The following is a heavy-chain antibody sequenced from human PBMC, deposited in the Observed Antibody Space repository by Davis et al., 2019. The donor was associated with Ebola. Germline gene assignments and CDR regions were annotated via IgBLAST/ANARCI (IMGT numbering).Heavy chain of an antibody. J-gene: IGHJ6*02. Sequence: GESLKISCAAAGFTFNSHAMNWVRQAPGKGLEWVSSISSSSSYIYYADSVKGRFTISRDNAKNSLYLQMNSLRAEDTAVYYCARDLYLGSWNYYGMDVWGQGTTVTVSS. D-gene: IGHD2-2*02. CDR3: ARDLYLGSWNYYGMDV. CDR1: GFTFNSHA. V-gene: IGHV3-21*01. CDR2: ISSSSSYI.